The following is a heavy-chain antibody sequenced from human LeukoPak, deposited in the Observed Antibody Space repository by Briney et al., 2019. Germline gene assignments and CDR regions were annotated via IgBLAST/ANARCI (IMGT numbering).Heavy chain of an antibody. D-gene: IGHD1-14*01. CDR2: IYNTGEI. CDR3: ARWFCSRTTCYYDF. CDR1: GFTVGTNY. J-gene: IGHJ4*02. V-gene: IGHV3-53*01. Sequence: AGGSLRLSCAASGFTVGTNYMSWVRQAPGKGLEWVSFIYNTGEIYYADSVRGRFTISRDSSKNTLYLEMQSLRAEDTAVYYCARWFCSRTTCYYDFWGQGTLVTVSS.